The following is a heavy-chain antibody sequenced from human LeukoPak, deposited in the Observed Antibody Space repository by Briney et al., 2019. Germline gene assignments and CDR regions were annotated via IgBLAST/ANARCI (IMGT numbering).Heavy chain of an antibody. D-gene: IGHD6-6*01. CDR1: GSSISSNRYY. V-gene: IGHV4-39*07. CDR3: ARVPIEARPGVFDY. J-gene: IGHJ4*02. Sequence: PSETLSLTCTVSGSSISSNRYYWGWIRQPPGKGLEWIGNIYYSGSTYYNPSLKSRVTISIDTSENQFFLKLSSVTAADTAVYYCARVPIEARPGVFDYWGQGTLITVSS. CDR2: IYYSGST.